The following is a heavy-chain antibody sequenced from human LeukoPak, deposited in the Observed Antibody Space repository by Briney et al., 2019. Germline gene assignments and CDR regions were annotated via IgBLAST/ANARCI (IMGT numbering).Heavy chain of an antibody. Sequence: SETLSLTCAVYGGSFSGYYWSWIRQPPGKGLEWIGEINHSGSTNYNPSLKSRVTISVDTSKNQFSLKLSSVTAADTAVYYCARGRDSPIAAAGNRNHRWFDPWGQGTLVTVSS. CDR1: GGSFSGYY. V-gene: IGHV4-34*01. CDR3: ARGRDSPIAAAGNRNHRWFDP. CDR2: INHSGST. D-gene: IGHD6-13*01. J-gene: IGHJ5*02.